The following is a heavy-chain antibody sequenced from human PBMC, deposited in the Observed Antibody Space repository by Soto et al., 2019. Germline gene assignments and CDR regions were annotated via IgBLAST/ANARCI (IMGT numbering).Heavy chain of an antibody. CDR1: GFTFSNAW. V-gene: IGHV3-15*07. CDR3: TSRSSWYVLDY. D-gene: IGHD6-13*01. Sequence: EVQLVESGGGLVKPGGSLRLSCAASGFTFSNAWMNWVRQAPGKGLEWVGRIKSKTDGGTADYAAPVKGRFTISRDDSKNTLYLQMNSLKAEDTAVYFCTSRSSWYVLDYWGQGTLVTVSS. CDR2: IKSKTDGGTA. J-gene: IGHJ4*02.